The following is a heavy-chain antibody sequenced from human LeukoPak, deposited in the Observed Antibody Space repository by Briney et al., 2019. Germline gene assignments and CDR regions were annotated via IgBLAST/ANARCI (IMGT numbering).Heavy chain of an antibody. D-gene: IGHD3-22*01. Sequence: GGSLRLSCAASGFTFSNYWMHWVRQAPGKGLVWVSRINSDGSRTTYADSVKGRFTISRDNAKNTLYLQMNSLRAEDTAVYYCTRGYSYDSMCDYWGLGTLVTVSS. V-gene: IGHV3-74*01. CDR3: TRGYSYDSMCDY. J-gene: IGHJ4*02. CDR2: INSDGSRT. CDR1: GFTFSNYW.